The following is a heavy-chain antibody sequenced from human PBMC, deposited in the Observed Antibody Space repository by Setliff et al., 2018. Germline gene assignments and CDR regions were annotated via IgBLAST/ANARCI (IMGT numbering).Heavy chain of an antibody. Sequence: PGGSLRLSCVASGFTFGAYTLTWVRQAPGKGLEFVSGVDQGANTYYGDSVKGRFTISRDNSRNTLYLQMNSLRVEDTALYYCVKDRVPDGVWDFDFWGQGTLVTVSS. CDR1: GFTFGAYT. CDR3: VKDRVPDGVWDFDF. D-gene: IGHD4-17*01. J-gene: IGHJ4*02. CDR2: VDQGANT. V-gene: IGHV3-23*05.